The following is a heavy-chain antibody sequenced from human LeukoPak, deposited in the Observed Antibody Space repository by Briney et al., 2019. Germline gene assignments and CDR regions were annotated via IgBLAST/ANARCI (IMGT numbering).Heavy chain of an antibody. CDR2: IYPDDSDI. CDR1: GYNFPTYW. J-gene: IGHJ4*02. CDR3: ARLDYGGSEVVDY. D-gene: IGHD4-23*01. V-gene: IGHV5-51*01. Sequence: GESLKISCKGSGYNFPTYWIAWVRQMPGKGLGWMGIIYPDDSDIRYSPSFQGQVTISADKSINTAYLQWSRLKASDTAMFYCARLDYGGSEVVDYWGQGTLVTVSS.